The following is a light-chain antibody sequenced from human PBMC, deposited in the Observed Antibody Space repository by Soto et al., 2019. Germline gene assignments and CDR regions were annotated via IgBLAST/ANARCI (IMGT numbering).Light chain of an antibody. V-gene: IGKV3-20*01. J-gene: IGKJ4*01. CDR1: QSVSSNY. CDR3: QQYFTSPLT. Sequence: EVVLTQSPGPLSLSPGESATLSCRASQSVSSNYLAWYQQKPGQAPRLLIYGVSTRATGIPDRFSGSGSGTDFSLTISRLEPEDFALYYCQQYFTSPLTFGGGTKVEIK. CDR2: GVS.